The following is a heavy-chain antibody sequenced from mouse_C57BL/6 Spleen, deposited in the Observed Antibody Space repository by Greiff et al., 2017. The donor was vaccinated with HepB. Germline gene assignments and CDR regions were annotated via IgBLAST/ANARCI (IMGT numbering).Heavy chain of an antibody. J-gene: IGHJ1*03. CDR3: ARGYGNYWYFDV. CDR2: IHPNSGST. CDR1: GYTFTSYW. D-gene: IGHD2-1*01. Sequence: QVQLQQPGAELVKPGASVKLSCKASGYTFTSYWMHWVKQRPGQGLEWIGMIHPNSGSTNYNEKFKSKATLTVDKSSSTAYMQLSSLTSDDSAVYYCARGYGNYWYFDVWGTGTTVTVSS. V-gene: IGHV1-64*01.